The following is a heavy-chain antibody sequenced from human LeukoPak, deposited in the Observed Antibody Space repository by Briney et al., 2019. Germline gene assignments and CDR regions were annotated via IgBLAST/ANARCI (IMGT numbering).Heavy chain of an antibody. Sequence: SETPSLTCAVYGGSFSGYYWSWIRQPPGKGLEWIGEINHSGSTNYDPSLKSRVTISVDTSKNQFSLKRSSVTAADAAVYYCARGQRAYYDFWSGSEYYYYMDVWGKGTTVTVSS. D-gene: IGHD3-3*01. J-gene: IGHJ6*03. CDR2: INHSGST. CDR3: ARGQRAYYDFWSGSEYYYYMDV. CDR1: GGSFSGYY. V-gene: IGHV4-34*01.